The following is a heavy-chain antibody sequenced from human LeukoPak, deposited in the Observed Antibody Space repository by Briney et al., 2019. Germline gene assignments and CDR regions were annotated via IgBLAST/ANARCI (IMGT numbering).Heavy chain of an antibody. CDR1: GGSISGYY. Sequence: SETLSLTCTVSGGSISGYYWSWIRQSPGKGLLWIGYIYYSGSTNYNPSLKSRVTISIAMSRNQFSLKLSSVTAADTALYYCARHFTYYYDSSGYPRDAFDIWGQGTTVTVSS. J-gene: IGHJ3*02. CDR3: ARHFTYYYDSSGYPRDAFDI. V-gene: IGHV4-59*08. D-gene: IGHD3-22*01. CDR2: IYYSGST.